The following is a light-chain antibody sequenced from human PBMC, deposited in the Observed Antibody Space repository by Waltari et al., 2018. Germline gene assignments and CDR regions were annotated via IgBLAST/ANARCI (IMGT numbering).Light chain of an antibody. CDR3: QQRYKWPLT. V-gene: IGKV3-11*01. CDR1: QSVSTY. Sequence: EIVLTQSPATLSLSPGERPTLSCRASQSVSTYLAWYKQRPGQPPRLLIYDSSSRATGIPARFSGSGSETDFTLTISSLEPEDFAVYYCQQRYKWPLTFGGGSKVEI. J-gene: IGKJ4*01. CDR2: DSS.